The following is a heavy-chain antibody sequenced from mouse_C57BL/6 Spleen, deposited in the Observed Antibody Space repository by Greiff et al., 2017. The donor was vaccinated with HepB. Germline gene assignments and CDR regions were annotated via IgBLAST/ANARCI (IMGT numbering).Heavy chain of an antibody. CDR1: GYTFTSYW. D-gene: IGHD2-5*01. J-gene: IGHJ3*01. V-gene: IGHV1-69*01. Sequence: QVHVKQPGAELVMPGASVKLSCKASGYTFTSYWMHWVKQRPGQGLEWIGEIDPSDSYTNYNQKFKGKSTLTVDKSSSTAYMQLSSLTSEDSAVYYCAIYSNYLFAYWGQGTLVTVSA. CDR3: AIYSNYLFAY. CDR2: IDPSDSYT.